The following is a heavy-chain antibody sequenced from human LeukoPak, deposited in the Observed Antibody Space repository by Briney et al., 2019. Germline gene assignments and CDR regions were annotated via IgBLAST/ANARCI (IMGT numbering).Heavy chain of an antibody. Sequence: GGSLRLSCAASGFTVSSNYMSWVRQAPGKGLEWVSVIYSGGSTYYADSVKGRFTTSRDNSKNTLYLQMNSLRAEDTAVYYCARSYGGNSLGYYYYYYGMDVWGQGTTVTVSS. CDR3: ARSYGGNSLGYYYYYYGMDV. D-gene: IGHD4-23*01. J-gene: IGHJ6*02. CDR2: IYSGGST. V-gene: IGHV3-66*01. CDR1: GFTVSSNY.